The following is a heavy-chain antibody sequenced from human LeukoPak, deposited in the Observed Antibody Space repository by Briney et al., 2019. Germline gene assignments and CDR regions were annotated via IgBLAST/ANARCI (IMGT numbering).Heavy chain of an antibody. CDR3: ARGPVYGDFWSGDDAFDI. D-gene: IGHD3-3*01. CDR2: IYYSGST. Sequence: SETLSLTCTVSGGSISSGDYYWSWIRQPPGKGLEWIGYIYYSGSTYYNPSLKSRVTISVDTSKNQFSLKLSSVTAADTAVYYCARGPVYGDFWSGDDAFDIWGQGTMVTVSS. J-gene: IGHJ3*02. V-gene: IGHV4-30-4*08. CDR1: GGSISSGDYY.